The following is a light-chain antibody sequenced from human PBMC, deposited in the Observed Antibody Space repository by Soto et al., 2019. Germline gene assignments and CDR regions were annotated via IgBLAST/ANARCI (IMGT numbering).Light chain of an antibody. V-gene: IGLV2-14*03. J-gene: IGLJ2*01. CDR1: SSDVGGYNY. CDR3: SSYTSTNTVI. Sequence: QSALTQPASVSGSPGQSITISCTGTSSDVGGYNYVSWYQHHPGKAPKLMIYDVSNRPSGVSNRCSGSKSDNTASLTISGLQTEDEAEYYCSSYTSTNTVIFGGGTKLTVL. CDR2: DVS.